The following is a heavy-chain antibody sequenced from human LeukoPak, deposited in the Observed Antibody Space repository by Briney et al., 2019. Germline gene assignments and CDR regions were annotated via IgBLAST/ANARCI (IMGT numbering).Heavy chain of an antibody. CDR2: VWFDGTNK. CDR1: GFTFTNYG. Sequence: GGSLRLSCAASGFTFTNYGMHWVRQAPGKGLEWVAVVWFDGTNKYYADSVKGRFTIPRDNSKNTVYLQMNSLRAEDTAVYYCARDHVIKQAPPGYWGQGTLVTVSS. V-gene: IGHV3-33*01. J-gene: IGHJ4*02. CDR3: ARDHVIKQAPPGY. D-gene: IGHD3-10*01.